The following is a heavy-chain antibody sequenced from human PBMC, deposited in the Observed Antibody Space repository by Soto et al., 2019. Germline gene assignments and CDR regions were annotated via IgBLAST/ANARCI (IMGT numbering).Heavy chain of an antibody. J-gene: IGHJ2*01. D-gene: IGHD4-17*01. CDR3: AKDHYTVTGIYWYFDL. CDR2: ISYDGSNK. V-gene: IGHV3-30*18. Sequence: QVQLVESGGGVVQPGRSLRLSCAASGFTFSSYGMHWVRQAPGKGLEWVAVISYDGSNKYYADSVKGRFTISRDNSNNTRYLQMNSLRAEDTAVYYCAKDHYTVTGIYWYFDLWGRGTLVTVSS. CDR1: GFTFSSYG.